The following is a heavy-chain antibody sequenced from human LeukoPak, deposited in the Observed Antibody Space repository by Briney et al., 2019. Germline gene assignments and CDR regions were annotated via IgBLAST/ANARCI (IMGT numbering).Heavy chain of an antibody. CDR1: GGSISNYF. Sequence: SETLSLTCTVSGGSISNYFWSWIRQPARKGLEWIGRIYTSGSTTYNPSLQSRVTMSVDTSNNQFSLKLSSVTAADTAVYYCARDHRLAGYCSGGSCYKYYYGMDVWGQGTTVTVSS. D-gene: IGHD2-15*01. V-gene: IGHV4-4*07. CDR2: IYTSGST. CDR3: ARDHRLAGYCSGGSCYKYYYGMDV. J-gene: IGHJ6*02.